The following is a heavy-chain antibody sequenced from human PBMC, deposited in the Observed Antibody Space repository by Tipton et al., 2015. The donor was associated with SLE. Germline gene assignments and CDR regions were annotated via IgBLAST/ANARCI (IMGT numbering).Heavy chain of an antibody. J-gene: IGHJ4*02. D-gene: IGHD1-20*01. CDR3: AREGPLTGQNPSFDY. Sequence: TLFLTCTVSGGSISSSSYYWGWIRQPPGKGLEWIGSIYYSGSTYYNPSLKSRVTISVDTSKNQFSLKLSSVTAADTAVYYCAREGPLTGQNPSFDYWGQGTLVTVSS. CDR1: GGSISSSSYY. V-gene: IGHV4-39*07. CDR2: IYYSGST.